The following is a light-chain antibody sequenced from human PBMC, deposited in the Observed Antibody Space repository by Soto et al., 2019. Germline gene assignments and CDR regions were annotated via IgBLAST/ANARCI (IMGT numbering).Light chain of an antibody. CDR1: QSVSTN. J-gene: IGKJ5*01. CDR3: QQYNSWPPIT. Sequence: EIVLTQSPATLSLSPGERATLSCGSSQSVSTNYLAWYQQKPGQAPRLLIYDASTRATGIPDRFSGGGSGTEFTLTVSSLQSEDFVVYYCQQYNSWPPITFGQGTRLEIK. CDR2: DAS. V-gene: IGKV3-15*01.